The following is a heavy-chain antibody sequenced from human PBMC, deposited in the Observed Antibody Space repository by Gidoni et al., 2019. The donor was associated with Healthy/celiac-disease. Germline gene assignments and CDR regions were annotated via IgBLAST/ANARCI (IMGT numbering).Heavy chain of an antibody. J-gene: IGHJ6*02. Sequence: QVQLVQSGAEVKKPGASVKVSCQASGYTFTGYYMHWVRQAPGQGLEWMGWINPNSGGTNYAQKFQGRVTMTRDTSISTAYMELSRLRSDDTAVYYCARATAAGYYYYGMDVWGQGTTVTVSS. CDR1: GYTFTGYY. D-gene: IGHD6-13*01. CDR2: INPNSGGT. CDR3: ARATAAGYYYYGMDV. V-gene: IGHV1-2*02.